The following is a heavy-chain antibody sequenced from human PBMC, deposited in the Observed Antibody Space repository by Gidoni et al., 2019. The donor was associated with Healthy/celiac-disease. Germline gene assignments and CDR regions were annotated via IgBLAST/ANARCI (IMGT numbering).Heavy chain of an antibody. D-gene: IGHD4-17*01. V-gene: IGHV4-39*01. J-gene: IGHJ6*03. CDR1: GGSITSSSYY. CDR3: ASNYGGSPHYYYYYMDV. Sequence: QLQLQESGPGLVKPSETLSLTCTVSGGSITSSSYYWGWIRQPPGKGLEWIASIYYSGSTYYNPSLKSRVTISVDTSKNQFSLKLSSVTAADTAVYYCASNYGGSPHYYYYYMDVWGKGTTVTVSS. CDR2: IYYSGST.